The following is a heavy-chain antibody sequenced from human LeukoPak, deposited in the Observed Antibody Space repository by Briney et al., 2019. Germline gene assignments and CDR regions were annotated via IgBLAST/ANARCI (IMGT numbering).Heavy chain of an antibody. V-gene: IGHV3-21*01. CDR2: ISSSSSYI. CDR3: ARDGSGSYYYYYYMDV. J-gene: IGHJ6*03. D-gene: IGHD3-10*01. CDR1: GFTFSSYS. Sequence: AGGSLRLSCAASGFTFSSYSMNWVRQAPGKGLEWVSSISSSSSYIYYADSVKGRFTISRDNAKNSLYLQMNSLRAEDTAVYYCARDGSGSYYYYYYMDVWGKGTTVTVSS.